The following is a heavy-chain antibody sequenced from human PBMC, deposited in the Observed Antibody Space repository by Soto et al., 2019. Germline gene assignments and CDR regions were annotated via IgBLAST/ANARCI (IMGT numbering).Heavy chain of an antibody. J-gene: IGHJ4*02. CDR3: ASAYYYDSSGLFDY. Sequence: PSETLSLTCTVSGASISSGGYFWSWIRQHPGKGLEWIGYIYYIGSTYYNPSLKSRVTISVDTSKNQFSLKLSSVTAADTAVYYCASAYYYDSSGLFDYWGQGTLVTVSS. CDR1: GASISSGGYF. CDR2: IYYIGST. V-gene: IGHV4-31*03. D-gene: IGHD3-22*01.